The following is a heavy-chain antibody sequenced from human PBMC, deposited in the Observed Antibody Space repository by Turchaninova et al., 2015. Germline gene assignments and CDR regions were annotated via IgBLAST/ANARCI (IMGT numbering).Heavy chain of an antibody. V-gene: IGHV4-34*01. J-gene: IGHJ1*01. Sequence: QVRLQQWGAGLLKPSETLSLTCAVYGGSFSGHYWSWIRQPPGKGLGGIWEIKHAKKTNFNPSLKNRGTISVDTSKNQFSLKLSSVTAADTAVYYCAGKDGYNGDEYFLHWGRGTLVTVSS. CDR2: IKHAKKT. CDR3: AGKDGYNGDEYFLH. CDR1: GGSFSGHY. D-gene: IGHD5-24*01.